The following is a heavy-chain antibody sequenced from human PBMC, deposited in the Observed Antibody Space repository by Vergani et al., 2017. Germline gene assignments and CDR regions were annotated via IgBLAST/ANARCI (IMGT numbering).Heavy chain of an antibody. CDR2: IKSKTDGGTT. J-gene: IGHJ5*02. Sequence: EVQLVESGGGLVKPGGSLRLSCAASGFTFSNAWMSWVRQAPGKGLEWVGRIKSKTDGGTTEYAATVKGRFTISRDDSKNTLYLQMNSLKTEDTAVYYCTTVPGVPLGFGWFDPWGQGTLVTVSS. D-gene: IGHD2-8*01. CDR3: TTVPGVPLGFGWFDP. CDR1: GFTFSNAW. V-gene: IGHV3-15*01.